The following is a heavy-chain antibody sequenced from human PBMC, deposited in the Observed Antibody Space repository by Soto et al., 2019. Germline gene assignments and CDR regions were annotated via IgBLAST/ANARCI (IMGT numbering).Heavy chain of an antibody. Sequence: GGSLRLSCEASGLPFSTYAMTWVRQVPGKGLEWVSTTSNGGNTEFAESVRGRFTVFRDNSKNTIYLQMSSLRAEDSAIYFCARDFRPGLIVPTKSGFDPWGQGTPVTVSS. V-gene: IGHV3-23*01. D-gene: IGHD2-15*01. CDR3: ARDFRPGLIVPTKSGFDP. CDR1: GLPFSTYA. CDR2: TSNGGNT. J-gene: IGHJ5*02.